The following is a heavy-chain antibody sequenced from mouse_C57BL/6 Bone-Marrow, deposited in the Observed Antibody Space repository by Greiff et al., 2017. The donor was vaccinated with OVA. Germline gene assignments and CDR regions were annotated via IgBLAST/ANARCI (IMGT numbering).Heavy chain of an antibody. CDR3: ARRGSRFDY. V-gene: IGHV1-50*01. D-gene: IGHD1-1*01. CDR1: GYTFTSYW. J-gene: IGHJ2*01. CDR2: IDPSDSYT. Sequence: QVQLKQPGAELVKPGASVKLSCKASGYTFTSYWMQWVKQRPGQGLEWIGEIDPSDSYTNYNQKFKGKATLTVDTSSSTAYMQLSSLTSEDSAVYYCARRGSRFDYWGQGTTLTVSS.